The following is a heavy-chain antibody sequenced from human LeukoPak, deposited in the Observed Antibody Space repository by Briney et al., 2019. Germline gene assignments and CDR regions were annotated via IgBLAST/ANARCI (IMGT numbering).Heavy chain of an antibody. D-gene: IGHD3-22*01. J-gene: IGHJ4*02. V-gene: IGHV3-23*01. CDR3: AKDTGDYYDSPVPXXXPPNY. Sequence: GGSLRLSCAASGFTFSSYAMSWVRQAPGKGLEWVSAISGSGGSTYYADSVKGRFTISRDNSKNTLYLQMNSLRAEDTAVYYCAKDTGDYYDSPVPXXXPPNYWGXGTLVTV. CDR1: GFTFSSYA. CDR2: ISGSGGST.